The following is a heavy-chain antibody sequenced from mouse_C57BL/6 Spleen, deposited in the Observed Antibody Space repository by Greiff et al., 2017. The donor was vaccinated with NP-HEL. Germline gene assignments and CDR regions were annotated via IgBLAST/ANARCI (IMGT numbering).Heavy chain of an antibody. D-gene: IGHD1-1*01. J-gene: IGHJ4*01. Sequence: VQLQQSGAELVRPGASVTLSCKASGYTFTDYEMHWVKQTPVHGLEWIGAIDPETGGTAYNQKFKGKAILTADKSSSTAYMELRSLTSEDSAVYYCTRCRYEYAMDYWGQGTSVTVSS. CDR1: GYTFTDYE. CDR3: TRCRYEYAMDY. V-gene: IGHV1-15*01. CDR2: IDPETGGT.